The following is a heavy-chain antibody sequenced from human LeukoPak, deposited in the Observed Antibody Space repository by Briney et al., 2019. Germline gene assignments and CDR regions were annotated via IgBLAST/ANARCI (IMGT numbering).Heavy chain of an antibody. Sequence: TPSETLSLTCAVSGGSISSGGYSWSWIRQPPGKGLEWIGEINHSGSTNYNPSLKSRVTISVDTSKNQFSPKLSSVTAADTAVYYCARGGYCSSTSCYTSSDYLKIDYWGQGTLVTVSS. D-gene: IGHD2-2*02. CDR2: INHSGST. J-gene: IGHJ4*02. CDR3: ARGGYCSSTSCYTSSDYLKIDY. V-gene: IGHV4-30-2*01. CDR1: GGSISSGGYS.